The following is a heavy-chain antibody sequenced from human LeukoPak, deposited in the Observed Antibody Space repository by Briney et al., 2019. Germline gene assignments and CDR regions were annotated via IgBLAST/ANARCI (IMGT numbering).Heavy chain of an antibody. CDR2: IHPADSTT. Sequence: KFGESLKISCKGFGYSLATYWIGWVRQMPGKGLEWMGIIHPADSTTLYSSSFQGQVSISADKSTGTVYLRWSSLKASDSAIYYCACRDYGSTWSDPWGQGTLVTVSS. D-gene: IGHD4/OR15-4a*01. J-gene: IGHJ5*02. CDR3: ACRDYGSTWSDP. CDR1: GYSLATYW. V-gene: IGHV5-51*01.